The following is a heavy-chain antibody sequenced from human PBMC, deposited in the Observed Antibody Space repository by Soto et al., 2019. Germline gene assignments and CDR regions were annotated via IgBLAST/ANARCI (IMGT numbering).Heavy chain of an antibody. V-gene: IGHV4-34*01. D-gene: IGHD5-12*01. J-gene: IGHJ6*02. CDR2: INHSGST. CDR1: GGSFSGYY. CDR3: ARSGGYDTYWYYYYYRMDV. Sequence: SETLSLTCAGYGGSFSGYYWSWIRQPPGKGLEWIGEINHSGSTNYNPSLKSRVTISVDTSKNQFSLKLSSVTAADTAVYYCARSGGYDTYWYYYYYRMDVWGQGTTVIVSS.